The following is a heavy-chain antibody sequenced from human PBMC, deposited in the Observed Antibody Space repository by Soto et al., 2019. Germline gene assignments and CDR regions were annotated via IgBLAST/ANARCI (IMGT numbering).Heavy chain of an antibody. CDR1: GFSLSSNGVG. Sequence: QITLKESGPTLVKPTQTLTVTCACSGFSLSSNGVGVGWIRQPPGKALEWLAIIYWNDDKRYSPSLSNRLTITKDTSRNQVVLTMTNMDPVVTATYFCARRTTPWGIAVATYDYWGQGILVTVSS. J-gene: IGHJ4*02. D-gene: IGHD6-19*01. V-gene: IGHV2-5*01. CDR2: IYWNDDK. CDR3: ARRTTPWGIAVATYDY.